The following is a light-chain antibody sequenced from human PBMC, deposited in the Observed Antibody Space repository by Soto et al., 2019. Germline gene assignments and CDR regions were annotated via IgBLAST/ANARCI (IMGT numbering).Light chain of an antibody. J-gene: IGKJ2*01. Sequence: EVVLTVSPDSLSLSPGETATVSCRASQSVRSSFLAWYQQKPGQAPRLLIYGASNRATDVPDRFSGGGSGTDFSLTISRLEPQDFAVYFCHQNDISPFTFGQGTRL. V-gene: IGKV3-20*01. CDR2: GAS. CDR3: HQNDISPFT. CDR1: QSVRSSF.